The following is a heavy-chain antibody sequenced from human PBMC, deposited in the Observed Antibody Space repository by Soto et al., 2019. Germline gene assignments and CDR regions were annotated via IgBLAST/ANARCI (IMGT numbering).Heavy chain of an antibody. CDR2: IFSNDEK. V-gene: IGHV2-26*01. CDR3: ARMRSGYYYYYGMDV. D-gene: IGHD1-26*01. Sequence: ETLSLTCAVSGGSISSGGYSWSWIRQPPGKGLEWLAHIFSNDEKSYSTSLKSRLTISKDTSKSQVVLTMTNMDPVDTATYYCARMRSGYYYYYGMDVWGQGTTVT. CDR1: GGSISSGGYS. J-gene: IGHJ6*02.